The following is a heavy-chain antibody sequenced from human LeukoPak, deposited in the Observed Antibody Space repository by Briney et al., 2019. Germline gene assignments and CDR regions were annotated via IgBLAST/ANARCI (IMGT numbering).Heavy chain of an antibody. D-gene: IGHD6-19*01. CDR1: GITFSSYS. CDR2: ISSSSSYI. Sequence: GGSLRLSCAASGITFSSYSMNWVRQAPGKGLEWVSSISSSSSYIYYADSVKGRFTISRDNAKNSLYLQMNSLRAEDTAVYYCARGLYSSGWYQDYWGQGTLVTVSS. J-gene: IGHJ4*02. CDR3: ARGLYSSGWYQDY. V-gene: IGHV3-21*01.